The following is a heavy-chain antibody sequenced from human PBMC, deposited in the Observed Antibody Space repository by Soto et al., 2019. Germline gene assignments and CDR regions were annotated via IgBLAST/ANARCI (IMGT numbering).Heavy chain of an antibody. J-gene: IGHJ5*02. CDR2: IYSGGST. Sequence: GGSLRLSCVASGFTVSSSYMNWVRQAPGKGLEWVSLIYSGGSTYYADSVKGRFTISRDNFKNTLYLQMNSLRAVDTAVYYCAREGWLDPWGQGTLVTVSS. V-gene: IGHV3-53*01. CDR3: AREGWLDP. CDR1: GFTVSSSY.